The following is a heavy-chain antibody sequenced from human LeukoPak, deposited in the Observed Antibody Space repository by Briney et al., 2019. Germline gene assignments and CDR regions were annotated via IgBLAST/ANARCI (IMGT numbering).Heavy chain of an antibody. V-gene: IGHV3-21*01. J-gene: IGHJ5*02. D-gene: IGHD2-2*01. CDR3: ARVVTAAWDWFDP. CDR2: ISSSGSFI. Sequence: GGSLRLSCAASGFTFSSYSMNWVRQAPGKGLEWVSSISSSGSFIYYADSVKGRLTTSRDNAKNSLYLQMNSPRADDTAVYYCARVVTAAWDWFDPWGQGTLVTVSS. CDR1: GFTFSSYS.